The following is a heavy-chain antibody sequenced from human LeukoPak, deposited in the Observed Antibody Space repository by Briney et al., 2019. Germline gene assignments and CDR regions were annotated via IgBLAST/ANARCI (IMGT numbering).Heavy chain of an antibody. V-gene: IGHV4-59*08. Sequence: SETLSLTCTVSGGSISSYYWSWIRQPPGKGLEWIGYIYYSGSTNYNPSLKGRVTISVDTSKNQFSLKLSSVTAADTAVYYCARRLLWFGELYDAFDIWGQGTMVTVSS. J-gene: IGHJ3*02. CDR2: IYYSGST. CDR1: GGSISSYY. CDR3: ARRLLWFGELYDAFDI. D-gene: IGHD3-10*01.